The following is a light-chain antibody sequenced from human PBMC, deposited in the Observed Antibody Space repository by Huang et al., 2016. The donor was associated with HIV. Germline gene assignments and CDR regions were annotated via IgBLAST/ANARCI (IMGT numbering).Light chain of an antibody. CDR3: QQLNGYPLT. V-gene: IGKV1-9*01. J-gene: IGKJ4*01. CDR2: AAS. Sequence: IQLTQSPSSLSASVGDRVTISCWASQGISSYLAWYQQKPGKAPKLLIYAASTLQSGVPSRFSGSGSGTDFTLTITSLQPEDFATYYCQQLNGYPLTFGGGTKVEIK. CDR1: QGISSY.